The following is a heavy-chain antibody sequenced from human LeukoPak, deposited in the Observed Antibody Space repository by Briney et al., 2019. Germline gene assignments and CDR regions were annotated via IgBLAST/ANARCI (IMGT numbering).Heavy chain of an antibody. CDR3: ARVGYSSVWTPFAMDV. CDR1: GDRVSSNSAA. CDR2: TYYRSKWYN. V-gene: IGHV6-1*01. D-gene: IGHD6-19*01. Sequence: LSQTLSLTCAISGDRVSSNSAAWNWIRQSPSRGLEWLGRTYYRSKWYNDYAVSVKSRITINPDTSKNQFSLQLNSVTPEDTAVYCCARVGYSSVWTPFAMDVWGQGTTVTVSS. J-gene: IGHJ6*02.